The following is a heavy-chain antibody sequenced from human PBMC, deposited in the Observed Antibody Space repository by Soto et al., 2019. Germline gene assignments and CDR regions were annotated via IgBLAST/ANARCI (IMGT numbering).Heavy chain of an antibody. D-gene: IGHD6-13*01. CDR3: AKNIRNWYSSSWDNWFDP. Sequence: SGGSLRLSCAASGFTFYDYGMSWVRQAPGKGLEWVSGINWNGGSTGYADSVKGRFTISRDNAKNSLYLQMNSLRAEDTALYYCAKNIRNWYSSSWDNWFDPWGQGTLVTVSS. CDR2: INWNGGST. CDR1: GFTFYDYG. J-gene: IGHJ5*02. V-gene: IGHV3-20*04.